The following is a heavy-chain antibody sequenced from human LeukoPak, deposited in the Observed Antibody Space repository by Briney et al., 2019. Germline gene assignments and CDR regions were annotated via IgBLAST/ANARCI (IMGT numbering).Heavy chain of an antibody. CDR2: IYYSGST. Sequence: SETLSLTCTVSGGSPSSYYWSWIRQPPGKGLEWIGYIYYSGSTNYNPSLKSRVTISVDTSKNQFSLKLSSVTAADTAVYYCAGEGGAAAGTGAFDIWGQGTMVTVSS. CDR1: GGSPSSYY. V-gene: IGHV4-59*01. D-gene: IGHD6-13*01. CDR3: AGEGGAAAGTGAFDI. J-gene: IGHJ3*02.